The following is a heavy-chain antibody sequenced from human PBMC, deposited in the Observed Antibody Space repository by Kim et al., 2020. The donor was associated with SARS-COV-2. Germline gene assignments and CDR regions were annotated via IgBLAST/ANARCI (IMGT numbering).Heavy chain of an antibody. CDR3: AREGDTSGLDV. J-gene: IGHJ6*02. V-gene: IGHV3-30*03. Sequence: YYEDSVKGRFTISRDKFKNTLYLQMNSLRTEDTALYYCAREGDTSGLDVWGQGTTVTVSS. D-gene: IGHD1-26*01.